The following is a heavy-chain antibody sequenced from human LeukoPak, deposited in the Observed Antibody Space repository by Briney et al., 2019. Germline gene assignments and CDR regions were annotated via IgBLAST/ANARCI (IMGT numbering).Heavy chain of an antibody. Sequence: GGSLRLSCAASGFTFSSHAMHWVRQAPGKGLDWVAFIWADESDQEYADSVKGRFTISRDNSKKTMYLQMNSLRVEDMAVYYCARDPPGSGWALDYWGQGTLATVSS. CDR3: ARDPPGSGWALDY. CDR1: GFTFSSHA. V-gene: IGHV3-33*01. J-gene: IGHJ4*02. CDR2: IWADESDQ. D-gene: IGHD6-19*01.